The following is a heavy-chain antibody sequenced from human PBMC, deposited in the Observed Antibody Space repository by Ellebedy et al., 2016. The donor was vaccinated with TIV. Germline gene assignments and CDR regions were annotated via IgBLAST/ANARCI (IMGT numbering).Heavy chain of an antibody. V-gene: IGHV3-7*03. Sequence: PGGSLRLSCAASGFTFSTYWMHWVRQAPGKGLESVANINHAGSETYYVDSVKGQFTISRDNAKNSLYLQMDSLRAEDTAVYFCARAPRGGTDYWGQGTLVTVSS. CDR1: GFTFSTYW. J-gene: IGHJ4*02. CDR3: ARAPRGGTDY. D-gene: IGHD3-10*01. CDR2: INHAGSET.